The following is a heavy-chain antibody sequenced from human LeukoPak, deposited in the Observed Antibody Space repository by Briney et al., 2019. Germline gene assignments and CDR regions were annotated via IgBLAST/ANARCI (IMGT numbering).Heavy chain of an antibody. D-gene: IGHD3-16*01. CDR2: IHGNGETT. J-gene: IGHJ3*01. V-gene: IGHV3-23*01. CDR3: GRDPNGDYVGAFEF. CDR1: GFMFSRFV. Sequence: GGSLRLSCVGSGFMFSRFVLIWVRQAPGKGLEWVSGIHGNGETTYYGDSVKGRFTISRDNSKSTLYLQMNSLRVEDTAEYFCGRDPNGDYVGAFEFWGQGTKVAVSS.